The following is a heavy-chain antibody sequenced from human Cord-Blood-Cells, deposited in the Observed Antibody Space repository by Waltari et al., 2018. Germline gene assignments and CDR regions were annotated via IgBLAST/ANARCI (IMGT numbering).Heavy chain of an antibody. CDR3: ARDIVGANDAFDI. Sequence: VPLQQWGAGLLKPSETLPITCAVYGRSFSGSYWSWIRQPPGKGLEWIGEINHSGSTNYNPALKSRVTISVDTSKNQFSLKLSSVTAADTAVYYCARDIVGANDAFDIWGQGTMVTVSS. J-gene: IGHJ3*02. V-gene: IGHV4-34*01. CDR1: GRSFSGSY. D-gene: IGHD1-26*01. CDR2: INHSGST.